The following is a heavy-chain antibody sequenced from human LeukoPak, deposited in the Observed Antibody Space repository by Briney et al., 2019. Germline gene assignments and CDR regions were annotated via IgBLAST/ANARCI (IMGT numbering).Heavy chain of an antibody. CDR3: ARDHTSGWYENWFDP. V-gene: IGHV1-2*02. D-gene: IGHD6-19*01. CDR2: INPNSGGT. CDR1: GYTFTGYY. J-gene: IGHJ5*02. Sequence: GASVKVSCKASGYTFTGYYMHWVRQAPGQGLEWMGWINPNSGGTNYAQKFQGRVTMTRDTSISTAYMEPSRLRSDDTAVYYCARDHTSGWYENWFDPWGQGTLVTVSS.